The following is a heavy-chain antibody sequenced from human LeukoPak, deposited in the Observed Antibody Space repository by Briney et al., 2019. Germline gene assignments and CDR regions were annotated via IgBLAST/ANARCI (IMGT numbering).Heavy chain of an antibody. V-gene: IGHV3-30*02. J-gene: IGHJ6*03. D-gene: IGHD3-10*01. Sequence: PGGSLRLSCAASGFTFSSYGMHWVRQAPGKGLEWVAFIWYDGSNKYYADSVKGRFTISRDNSKNTLYLQMNSLRAEDTAVYYCAKDYYGSGSYLGYYYYYMDVWGKGTTVTISS. CDR2: IWYDGSNK. CDR3: AKDYYGSGSYLGYYYYYMDV. CDR1: GFTFSSYG.